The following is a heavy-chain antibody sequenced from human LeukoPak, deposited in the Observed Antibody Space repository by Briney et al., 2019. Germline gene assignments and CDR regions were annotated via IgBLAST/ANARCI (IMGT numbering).Heavy chain of an antibody. D-gene: IGHD3-3*01. CDR3: ARGPPRTYYDFWSGYLRCDY. CDR1: GFTFSSYS. Sequence: GGSLRLSCAASGFTFSSYSMNWVRQAPGKGLEWVSSISSSSSYIYYADSVKGRFTISRDNATNSLYLQMNSLRAEDTAVYFCARGPPRTYYDFWSGYLRCDYWGQGTLVTVSS. J-gene: IGHJ4*02. V-gene: IGHV3-21*01. CDR2: ISSSSSYI.